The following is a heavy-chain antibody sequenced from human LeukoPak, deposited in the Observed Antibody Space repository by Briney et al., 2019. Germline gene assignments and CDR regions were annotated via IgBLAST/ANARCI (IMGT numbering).Heavy chain of an antibody. Sequence: SETLSLTCTVSGGSISSYYWSWIRQPPGKGLEWIGYIYYSGSTNYNPSLKSRVTISVDTSKNQFSLKLSSVTAADTAVYYCAREQSSSTSRCLDYWGQGTLVTVSS. CDR1: GGSISSYY. D-gene: IGHD6-6*01. CDR2: IYYSGST. V-gene: IGHV4-59*12. CDR3: AREQSSSTSRCLDY. J-gene: IGHJ4*02.